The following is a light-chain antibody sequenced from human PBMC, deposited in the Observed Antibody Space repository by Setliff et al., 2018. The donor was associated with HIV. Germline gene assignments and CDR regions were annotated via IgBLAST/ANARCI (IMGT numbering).Light chain of an antibody. Sequence: QSALTQPASVSGSPGQSITISCTETSSDVGGYNHVSWYQQHPGKAPKLMIYDVNNRPSGVSNRFSGSKSGNTASLTISGLQAEDEADYYCSSYTSSTPLYVFGTGTKVTVL. V-gene: IGLV2-14*03. CDR2: DVN. CDR3: SSYTSSTPLYV. CDR1: SSDVGGYNH. J-gene: IGLJ1*01.